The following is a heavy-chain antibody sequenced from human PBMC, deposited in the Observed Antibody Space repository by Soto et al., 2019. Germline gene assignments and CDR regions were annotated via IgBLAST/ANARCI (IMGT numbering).Heavy chain of an antibody. CDR3: TTDYLPHASGSYYNLD. V-gene: IGHV3-23*01. J-gene: IGHJ4*02. D-gene: IGHD3-10*01. CDR2: ISGSGDTT. Sequence: PGGSLRLSCAASGFTFSSYAMSWVRQAPGKGLEWVSGISGSGDTTNYADSVKGRFSISRDNWKNTLYLQMNSLRAEDTAVYYCTTDYLPHASGSYYNLDWGQGTLVTVSS. CDR1: GFTFSSYA.